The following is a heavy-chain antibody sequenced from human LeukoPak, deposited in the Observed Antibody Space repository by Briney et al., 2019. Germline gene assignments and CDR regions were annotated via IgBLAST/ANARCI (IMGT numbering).Heavy chain of an antibody. V-gene: IGHV4-59*01. Sequence: SETLSLTCTVSGGSISSYYWSWIRQPPGKGLEWIGYIYYSGSTNYNPSLKSRVTISVDTSKNQFSLKLSSVTAADTAVYYCAGSRVGATVGFDYWGQGTLVTVSS. CDR3: AGSRVGATVGFDY. CDR2: IYYSGST. J-gene: IGHJ4*02. D-gene: IGHD1-26*01. CDR1: GGSISSYY.